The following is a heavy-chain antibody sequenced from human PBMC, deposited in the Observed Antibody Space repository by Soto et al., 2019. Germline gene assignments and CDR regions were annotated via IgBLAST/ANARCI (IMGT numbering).Heavy chain of an antibody. CDR3: ARYRIAVAASDAFDS. J-gene: IGHJ3*02. Sequence: SVKVSCKASGGTFSSYTISWVRQAPGQGLEWMGRIIPILGIANYAQKFQGRVTITADKSTSTAYMELSSLRSEDTAVYYCARYRIAVAASDAFDSWGQGTMDTVSS. CDR1: GGTFSSYT. V-gene: IGHV1-69*02. D-gene: IGHD6-19*01. CDR2: IIPILGIA.